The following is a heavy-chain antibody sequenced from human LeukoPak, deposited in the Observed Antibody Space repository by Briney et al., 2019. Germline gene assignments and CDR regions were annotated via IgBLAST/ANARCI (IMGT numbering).Heavy chain of an antibody. CDR2: FDPEDGET. J-gene: IGHJ6*02. D-gene: IGHD2-15*01. V-gene: IGHV1-24*01. Sequence: ASVKVSCKVSGYTLTELSMHWVRQAPGKGLEWMEGFDPEDGETIYAQKFQGRVTMTEDTSTDTAYMELSSLRSEDAAVYYCATARYCSGGSCYSLPAADDYYYYGMDVWGQGTTVTVSS. CDR3: ATARYCSGGSCYSLPAADDYYYYGMDV. CDR1: GYTLTELS.